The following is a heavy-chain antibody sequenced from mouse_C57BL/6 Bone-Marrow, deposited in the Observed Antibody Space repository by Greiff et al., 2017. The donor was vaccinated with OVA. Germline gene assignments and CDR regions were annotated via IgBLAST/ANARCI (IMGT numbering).Heavy chain of an antibody. CDR2: INPSTGGT. V-gene: IGHV1-42*01. J-gene: IGHJ4*01. CDR3: ASLRRGDYYAMDY. Sequence: EVQLQESGPELVKPGASVKISCKASGYSFTGYYMNWVKQSPEKSLEWIGEINPSTGGTTYNQKFKAKATLTVDKSSSTAYMQLKSLTSEDSAVYYCASLRRGDYYAMDYWGQGTSVTVSS. CDR1: GYSFTGYY. D-gene: IGHD2-12*01.